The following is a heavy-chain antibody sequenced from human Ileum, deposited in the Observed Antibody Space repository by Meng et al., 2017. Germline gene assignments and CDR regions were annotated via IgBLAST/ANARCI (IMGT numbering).Heavy chain of an antibody. CDR1: RFTFSSYS. CDR3: ARDRSGYYYYGMDV. D-gene: IGHD6-19*01. Sequence: GGSLRLSCAASRFTFSSYSMNWVRQAPGKGLEWVSSISSSSSYIYYADSVKGRFTISRDNAKNSLYLQMNSLRAEDTAVYYCARDRSGYYYYGMDVWGQGTTVTVSS. CDR2: ISSSSSYI. V-gene: IGHV3-21*01. J-gene: IGHJ6*02.